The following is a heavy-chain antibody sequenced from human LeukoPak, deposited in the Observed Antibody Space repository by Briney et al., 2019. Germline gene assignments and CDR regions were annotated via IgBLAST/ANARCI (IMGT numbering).Heavy chain of an antibody. CDR1: GGTFSSYA. CDR2: IIPIFGTA. V-gene: IGHV1-69*13. J-gene: IGHJ4*02. CDR3: NIGEFTHPLNFDY. D-gene: IGHD3-10*01. Sequence: SVKVSCKASGGTFSSYAISWVRQAPGQGLEWMGGIIPIFGTANYAQKFQGRVTITADETTSTAYMELSSLRSEDTAVYYCNIGEFTHPLNFDYWGQGTLVTVSS.